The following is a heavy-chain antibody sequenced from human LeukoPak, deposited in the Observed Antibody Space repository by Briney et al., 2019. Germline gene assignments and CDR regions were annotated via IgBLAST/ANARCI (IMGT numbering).Heavy chain of an antibody. CDR2: IYYTGST. D-gene: IGHD3-22*01. CDR3: MRHVGATDTGYYYYGMDV. V-gene: IGHV4-39*01. J-gene: IGHJ6*02. CDR1: GGSITSRGYY. Sequence: SETLPLTCTVSGGSITSRGYYWGWIRQPPGKGLEWIGTIYYTGSTSYNPSLKSRVTISVDTSKNQFSLSLNSVTAADTAVYYCMRHVGATDTGYYYYGMDVWGQGTTVTVSS.